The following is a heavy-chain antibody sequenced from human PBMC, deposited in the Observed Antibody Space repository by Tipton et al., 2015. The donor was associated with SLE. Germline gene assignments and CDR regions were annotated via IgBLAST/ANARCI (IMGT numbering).Heavy chain of an antibody. Sequence: TLSLTCTVFGGSISSYYWSWIRQPAGKGLEWIGQIHSSGSTNYNPSLKSRVTMSVDTSKNHFSLKLISVTAADTVVYYCAREFLNPVTTVHYYFDLWGRGTLVTVSS. D-gene: IGHD4-11*01. CDR3: AREFLNPVTTVHYYFDL. CDR1: GGSISSYY. CDR2: IHSSGST. J-gene: IGHJ2*01. V-gene: IGHV4-4*07.